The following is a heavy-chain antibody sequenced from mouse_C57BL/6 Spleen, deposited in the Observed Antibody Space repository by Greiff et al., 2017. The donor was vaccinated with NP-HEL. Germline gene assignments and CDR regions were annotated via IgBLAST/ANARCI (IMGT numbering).Heavy chain of an antibody. CDR1: GYTFTSYW. CDR3: ARRGYDKDYYAMDY. Sequence: QVQLQQPGAELVKPGASVKMSCKASGYTFTSYWITWVKQRPGQGLEWIGDIYPGSGSTNYNEKFKSKATLTVDTSSSTAYMQLSSLTSEYSAVYYCARRGYDKDYYAMDYWGQGTSVTVSS. V-gene: IGHV1-55*01. J-gene: IGHJ4*01. D-gene: IGHD3-1*01. CDR2: IYPGSGST.